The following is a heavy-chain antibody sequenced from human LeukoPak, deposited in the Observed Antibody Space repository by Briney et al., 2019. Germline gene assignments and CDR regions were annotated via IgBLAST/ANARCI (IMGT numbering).Heavy chain of an antibody. V-gene: IGHV1-69*05. CDR3: ARDHPFIAAAGTPCYFDY. J-gene: IGHJ4*02. Sequence: ASVKVSCKASGGTFSSYAISWVRQAPGQGLEWMGGIIPIFGTANYAQKLQGRVTMTTDTSTSTAYMELRSLRSDDTAVYYCARDHPFIAAAGTPCYFDYWGQGTLVTVSS. CDR1: GGTFSSYA. CDR2: IIPIFGTA. D-gene: IGHD6-13*01.